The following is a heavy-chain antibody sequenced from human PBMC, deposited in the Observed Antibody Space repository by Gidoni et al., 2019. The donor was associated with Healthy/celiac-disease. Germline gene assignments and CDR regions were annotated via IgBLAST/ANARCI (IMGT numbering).Heavy chain of an antibody. Sequence: QVQLVQSGAEVKKPGASVKVSCKASGYTFTSYYMHWVRQAPGQGLEWMGIINPSGGSTSYAQKFQGRVTMTRDTSTSTVYMELSSLRSEDTAVYYCARDRDAEFSGAAGYFDYWGQGTLVTVSS. V-gene: IGHV1-46*03. CDR1: GYTFTSYY. CDR2: INPSGGST. J-gene: IGHJ4*02. CDR3: ARDRDAEFSGAAGYFDY. D-gene: IGHD6-13*01.